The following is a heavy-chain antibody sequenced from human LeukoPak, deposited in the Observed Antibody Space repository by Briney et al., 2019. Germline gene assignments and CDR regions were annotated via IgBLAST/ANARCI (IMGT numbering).Heavy chain of an antibody. D-gene: IGHD1-26*01. CDR1: GYTFTSYD. Sequence: ASVKVSCKASGYTFTSYDIRWVRQAPGQGLEWMGWISAYNGYTNYAQNFQGRVTMTTDTSTSTAFMELRSLTSDDTAVYYCARSEGATRNRAHDYWGQGTLVTASS. CDR2: ISAYNGYT. J-gene: IGHJ4*02. V-gene: IGHV1-18*01. CDR3: ARSEGATRNRAHDY.